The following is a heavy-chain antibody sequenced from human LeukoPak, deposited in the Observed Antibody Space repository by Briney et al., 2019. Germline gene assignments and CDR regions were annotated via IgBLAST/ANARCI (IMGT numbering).Heavy chain of an antibody. V-gene: IGHV4-39*07. D-gene: IGHD3-10*01. CDR2: IYYSGST. J-gene: IGHJ6*03. CDR1: GGSMTSNTYY. CDR3: ARGAKRITMVRGVIYYYYYMDV. Sequence: SETLSLTCTVSGGSMTSNTYYWGWIRQPPGKGLDWIGRIYYSGSTYYNPSLKSRVTISVDTSKNQFSLKLSSVTAADTAVYYCARGAKRITMVRGVIYYYYYMDVWGKGTTVTVSS.